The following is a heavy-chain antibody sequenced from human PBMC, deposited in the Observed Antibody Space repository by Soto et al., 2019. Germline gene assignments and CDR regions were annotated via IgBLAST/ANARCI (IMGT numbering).Heavy chain of an antibody. CDR1: GGNFNNYG. CDR2: IIPMFGIV. D-gene: IGHD3-9*01. Sequence: QVQLVQSGTEARKPGSSVKVSCETSGGNFNNYGFNWVRQVPGQRLAWMGGIIPMFGIVKGGQIFHPRVAFTADQSTGKADMELTRLIPVDTAVYECAGEVGGTGLQFWGQGTLVIVSS. V-gene: IGHV1-69*12. J-gene: IGHJ4*02. CDR3: AGEVGGTGLQF.